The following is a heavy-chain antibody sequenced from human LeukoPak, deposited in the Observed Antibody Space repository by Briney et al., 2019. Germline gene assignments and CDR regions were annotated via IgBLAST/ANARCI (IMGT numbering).Heavy chain of an antibody. D-gene: IGHD5-12*01. CDR1: GFTVSSNY. CDR3: ARDRGSYAWDY. CDR2: IYSGGST. J-gene: IGHJ4*02. Sequence: GGSLRLSCAASGFTVSSNYMNWVRQAPGKGLEWVSVIYSGGSTYYADSVKGRFTISRDNSKNTLYFQMNSLRPEDTAVYYCARDRGSYAWDYWGQGTLVTVSS. V-gene: IGHV3-66*02.